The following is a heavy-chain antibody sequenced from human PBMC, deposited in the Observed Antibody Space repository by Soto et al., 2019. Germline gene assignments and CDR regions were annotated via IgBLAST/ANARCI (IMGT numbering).Heavy chain of an antibody. CDR2: IDPSDSYT. Sequence: PGESLEISCKGSGYSFINYWISWVRQTPGKGLEWMGRIDPSDSYTNYSPSFQGHVTISADKSISTAYLQWSSLKASDTAMYYCARHTGPYYDSSGYYFLDYWGQGTLVTVSS. CDR3: ARHTGPYYDSSGYYFLDY. V-gene: IGHV5-10-1*01. D-gene: IGHD3-22*01. J-gene: IGHJ4*02. CDR1: GYSFINYW.